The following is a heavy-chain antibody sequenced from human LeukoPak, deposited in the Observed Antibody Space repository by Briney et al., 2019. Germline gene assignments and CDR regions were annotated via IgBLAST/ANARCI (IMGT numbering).Heavy chain of an antibody. V-gene: IGHV3-30*18. D-gene: IGHD3-10*01. J-gene: IGHJ4*02. CDR1: GFTFSSYG. CDR3: AKRWGRSVRGEMGIDY. Sequence: GRSLRLSCAASGFTFSSYGMHWVRQAPGKGLEWVAVISYDGSNKYYADSVKGRFTISRDNSKNTLYLQMNNLRAEDTAVYYCAKRWGRSVRGEMGIDYWGQGTLVTVSS. CDR2: ISYDGSNK.